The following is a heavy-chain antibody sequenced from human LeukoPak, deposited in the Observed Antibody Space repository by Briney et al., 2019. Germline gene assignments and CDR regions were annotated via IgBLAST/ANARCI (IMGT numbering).Heavy chain of an antibody. CDR3: TRDQRVTPYYYYYYMDV. V-gene: IGHV3-49*04. CDR1: GFTFGDYA. CDR2: IRSKAYGGTT. J-gene: IGHJ6*03. Sequence: GRSLRLSCTASGFTFGDYAMSWVRQAPGKGPEWVGFIRSKAYGGTTEYAASVKGRSVISRDDSKSIAYLQMNSLKTEDTAVYYCTRDQRVTPYYYYYYMDVWGKGTTVTVSS. D-gene: IGHD4-23*01.